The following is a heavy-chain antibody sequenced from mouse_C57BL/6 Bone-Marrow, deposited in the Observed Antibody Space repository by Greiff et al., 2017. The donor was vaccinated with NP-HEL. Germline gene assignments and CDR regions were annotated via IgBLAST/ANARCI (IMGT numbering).Heavy chain of an antibody. CDR3: AREGRNYFDY. J-gene: IGHJ2*01. CDR1: GYTFTDYY. V-gene: IGHV1-26*01. D-gene: IGHD3-3*01. CDR2: INPNNGGT. Sequence: VHVKQSGPELVKPGASVKISCKASGYTFTDYYMNWVKQSHGKSLEWIGDINPNNGGTSYNQKFKGKATLTVDKSSSTAYMELRSLTSEDSAVYYCAREGRNYFDYWGQGTTLTVSS.